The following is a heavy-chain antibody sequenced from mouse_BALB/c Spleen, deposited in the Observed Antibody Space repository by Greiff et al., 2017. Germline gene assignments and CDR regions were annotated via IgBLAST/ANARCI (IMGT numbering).Heavy chain of an antibody. CDR1: GFSLTSYG. Sequence: QVQLKESGPGLVAPSQSLSITCTVSGFSLTSYGVHWVRQPPGKGLEWLGVIWAGGSTNYNSALMSRLSISKDNSKSQVFLKMNSLQTDDTAMYYCARDLTGWFGAYWGQGTLVTVSA. CDR3: ARDLTGWFGAY. CDR2: IWAGGST. D-gene: IGHD4-1*01. J-gene: IGHJ3*01. V-gene: IGHV2-9*02.